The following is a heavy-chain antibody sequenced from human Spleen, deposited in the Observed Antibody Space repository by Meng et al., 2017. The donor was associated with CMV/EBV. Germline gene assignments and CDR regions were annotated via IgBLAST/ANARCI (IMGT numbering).Heavy chain of an antibody. CDR3: ARGGPNGYEQNYYYGMDV. CDR2: ISAYNGNT. CDR1: GYTFTNYF. J-gene: IGHJ6*02. D-gene: IGHD5-12*01. Sequence: ASVKVSCKTSGYTFTNYFMHWVRQAPGQGLEWMGWISAYNGNTNYAQKLQGRVTMTTDTSTSTAYMELRSLRSDDTAVYYCARGGPNGYEQNYYYGMDVWGQGTTVTVSS. V-gene: IGHV1-18*01.